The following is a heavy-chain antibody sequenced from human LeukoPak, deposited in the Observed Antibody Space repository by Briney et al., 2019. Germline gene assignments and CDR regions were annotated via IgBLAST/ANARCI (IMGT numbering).Heavy chain of an antibody. CDR3: ATLGDDYGDY. Sequence: SETRSLTCAVYGGSFSGYYWSWIRQPPGKGLEWIGEINHSGSTNYNPSLKSRVTISVDTSKNQFSLKLSSVTAADTAVYYCATLGDDYGDYWGQGTLVTVSS. CDR1: GGSFSGYY. V-gene: IGHV4-34*01. J-gene: IGHJ4*02. CDR2: INHSGST.